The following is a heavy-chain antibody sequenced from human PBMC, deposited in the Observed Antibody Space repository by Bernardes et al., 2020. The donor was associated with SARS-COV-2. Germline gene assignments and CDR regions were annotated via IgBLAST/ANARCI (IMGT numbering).Heavy chain of an antibody. CDR1: GFSFHSYA. Sequence: GGSLRLSCAASGFSFHSYALSWVRQAPGKGLEWISTIDYSGDNTYYADSVKGRFTISRDNSKSTVFLQMNSLRGEDTAIYYCAKNECSFSSNPFDYWGQGTLVTVSS. V-gene: IGHV3-23*01. D-gene: IGHD6-6*01. CDR2: IDYSGDNT. CDR3: AKNECSFSSNPFDY. J-gene: IGHJ4*02.